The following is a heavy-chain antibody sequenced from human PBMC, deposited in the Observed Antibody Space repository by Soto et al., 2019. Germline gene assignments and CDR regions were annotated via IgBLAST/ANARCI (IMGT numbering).Heavy chain of an antibody. CDR3: ARDRNVMVPAAIPYVDV. J-gene: IGHJ6*02. D-gene: IGHD2-2*01. Sequence: GGSLRLSCAASGFNFNTYWMGWVRQAPGKGLEWVANIKQDGSEKYYGDSVRGRFTISRDNANNSLYLHMNSVRAEDTAVYFCARDRNVMVPAAIPYVDVWGRGTTVTVSS. V-gene: IGHV3-7*03. CDR1: GFNFNTYW. CDR2: IKQDGSEK.